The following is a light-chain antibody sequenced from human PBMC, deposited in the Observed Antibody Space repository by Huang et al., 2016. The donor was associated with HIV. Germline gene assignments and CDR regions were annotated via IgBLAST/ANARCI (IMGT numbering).Light chain of an antibody. Sequence: DTQMTQSPSSVSASVGDRVTITCQASQDISNYLTWYQQRPGKAPRPLIFDASNMEAGAPSRFSGSGSGTAFTFTISSLQPEDVATYFCQQYDDLPLTFGGGTKVEIK. CDR2: DAS. CDR3: QQYDDLPLT. J-gene: IGKJ4*01. V-gene: IGKV1-33*01. CDR1: QDISNY.